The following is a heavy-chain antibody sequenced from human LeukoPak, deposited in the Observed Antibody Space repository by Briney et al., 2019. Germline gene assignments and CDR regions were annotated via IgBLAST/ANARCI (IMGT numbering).Heavy chain of an antibody. CDR1: GFTFSSYA. D-gene: IGHD1-26*01. CDR2: ISGSGGST. V-gene: IGHV3-23*01. CDR3: AKFPVGATSSLDY. J-gene: IGHJ4*02. Sequence: GGSLRLSCAASGFTFSSYAMSWVRQAPGKGLEWVSAISGSGGSTYYADPVKGRFTISRDNSKNTLYLQMNSLRAEDTAVYYCAKFPVGATSSLDYWGQGTLVTVSS.